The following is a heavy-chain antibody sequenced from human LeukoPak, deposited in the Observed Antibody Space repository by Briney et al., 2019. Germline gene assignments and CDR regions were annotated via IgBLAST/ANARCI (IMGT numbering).Heavy chain of an antibody. CDR2: INHSGST. Sequence: PSETLSLTCAVYGGSFSGYYWSWIRQPPGKGLEWIGEINHSGSTNYNPSLKSRVTISVDTSKNQFSLKLSSVTAADTAVYYCARSIAVAGTMGSDPWGQGTLVTVSS. V-gene: IGHV4-34*01. D-gene: IGHD6-19*01. J-gene: IGHJ5*02. CDR1: GGSFSGYY. CDR3: ARSIAVAGTMGSDP.